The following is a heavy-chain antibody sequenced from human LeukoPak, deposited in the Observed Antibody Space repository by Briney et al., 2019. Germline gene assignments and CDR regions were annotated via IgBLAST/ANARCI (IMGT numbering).Heavy chain of an antibody. CDR2: IKPDGDTT. CDR3: SRGPSTTLTTF. CDR1: GFSFNTYW. J-gene: IGHJ4*02. Sequence: GGSLRLSCTASGFSFNTYWMTWVRQAPGKGLEWVANIKPDGDTTNYLDSVKGRFTISRDNAKSSLHLQMNGLTAEDTAVYYCSRGPSTTLTTFWGQGTMVTVSS. D-gene: IGHD4-17*01. V-gene: IGHV3-7*01.